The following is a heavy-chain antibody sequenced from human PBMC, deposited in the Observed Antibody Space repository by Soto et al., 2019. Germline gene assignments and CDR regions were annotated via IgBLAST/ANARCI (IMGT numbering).Heavy chain of an antibody. CDR1: GGSISSYY. CDR2: IYYSGST. J-gene: IGHJ6*04. V-gene: IGHV4-59*01. D-gene: IGHD3-3*01. CDR3: ARSVRFLEWLSSPGELGMDV. Sequence: PSETLSLTCTVSGGSISSYYWSWIRQPPGKGLEWIGYIYYSGSTNYNPSLKSRVTISVDTSKNQFSLKLSSVTAADTAVYYCARSVRFLEWLSSPGELGMDVWGKGTTVTVSS.